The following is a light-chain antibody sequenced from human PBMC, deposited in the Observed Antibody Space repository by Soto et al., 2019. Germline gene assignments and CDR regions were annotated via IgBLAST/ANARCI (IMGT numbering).Light chain of an antibody. Sequence: QSVLTQPASVSGSPGQSITISCTGTSSDVGGYNYVSWYQHHPGKAPKLIIYDVNNRPSGVSIRFSGSKSDNTAPLTISGLQPEDEADYHCSSYTTSNTRQIVFGTGTKVTVL. CDR1: SSDVGGYNY. J-gene: IGLJ1*01. V-gene: IGLV2-14*03. CDR2: DVN. CDR3: SSYTTSNTRQIV.